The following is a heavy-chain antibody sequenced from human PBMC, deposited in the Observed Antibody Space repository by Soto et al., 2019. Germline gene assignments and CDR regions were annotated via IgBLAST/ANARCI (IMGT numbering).Heavy chain of an antibody. D-gene: IGHD6-13*01. CDR2: IIPIFGTA. CDR3: ARVWAAGHNWFDP. V-gene: IGHV1-69*12. J-gene: IGHJ5*02. Sequence: QVQLVQSGAEVKKPGSSVKVSCKASGGTFSSYAISWVRQAPGQGLEWMGGIIPIFGTANYAQKFQGRVTITADEXTSSAYMELSSLRSEDTAVYSCARVWAAGHNWFDPWGQGTLVTVSS. CDR1: GGTFSSYA.